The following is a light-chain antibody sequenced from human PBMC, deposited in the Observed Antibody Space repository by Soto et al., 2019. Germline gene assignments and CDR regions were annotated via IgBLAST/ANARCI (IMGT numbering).Light chain of an antibody. CDR2: EVS. J-gene: IGLJ3*02. CDR3: SSYTTSSTQV. Sequence: QSALTQPASVSGSPGQSITISCTGTSSDIGTYNYVSWYQQHPGKVPKLMIYEVSNRPSGVSNRFSGSKSGNTASLAISVLQAEYEADYYCSSYTTSSTQVFGGGTKLTVL. CDR1: SSDIGTYNY. V-gene: IGLV2-14*01.